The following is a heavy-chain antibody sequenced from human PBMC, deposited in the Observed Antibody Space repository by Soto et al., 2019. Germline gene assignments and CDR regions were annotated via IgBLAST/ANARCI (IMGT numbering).Heavy chain of an antibody. CDR2: ISAYNGNT. D-gene: IGHD2-2*02. CDR3: ARASCSSTSCYNDYGMDV. V-gene: IGHV1-18*01. Sequence: ASVKVSCKASGSTFTSYGISWVRQAPGQGLEWMGWISAYNGNTNYAQKLQGRVTMTTDTSTSTAYMELRSLRSDDTAVYYCARASCSSTSCYNDYGMDVWGQGTTVTVSS. J-gene: IGHJ6*02. CDR1: GSTFTSYG.